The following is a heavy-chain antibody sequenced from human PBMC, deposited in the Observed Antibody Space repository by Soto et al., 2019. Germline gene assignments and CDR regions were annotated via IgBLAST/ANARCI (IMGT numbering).Heavy chain of an antibody. CDR1: GDSVSSNRGA. CDR2: TYYRSKWYN. CDR3: ARWEHDYGYLDV. Sequence: SQPLSLTCDISGDSVSSNRGAWTWIRQSPSRGLEWLGRTYYRSKWYNEYGLSVKSRITINADTCKNQFSLQLNSVTPEDAAVYYCARWEHDYGYLDVWGLGTTVTLAS. D-gene: IGHD4-17*01. J-gene: IGHJ6*02. V-gene: IGHV6-1*01.